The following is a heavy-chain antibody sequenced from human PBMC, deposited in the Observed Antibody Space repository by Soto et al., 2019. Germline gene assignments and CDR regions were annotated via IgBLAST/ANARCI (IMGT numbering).Heavy chain of an antibody. J-gene: IGHJ5*02. CDR1: GGYINSGGFY. CDR2: IFHSGST. V-gene: IGHV4-31*03. D-gene: IGHD6-13*01. Sequence: QVQLQESGPGLLKPSQTLSLTCNVSGGYINSGGFYWSWIRQHPGKGLEWIGYIFHSGSTLYNPSLNSRVTLSADTSKNQLSLNLRSVTVADTAVYYCARGGIAGYWFDPWGQGTLVTVSS. CDR3: ARGGIAGYWFDP.